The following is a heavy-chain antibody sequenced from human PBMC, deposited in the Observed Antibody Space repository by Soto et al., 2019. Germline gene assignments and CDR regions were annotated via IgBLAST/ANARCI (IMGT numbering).Heavy chain of an antibody. CDR2: IYYSGST. CDR1: GGSISSYY. CDR3: ARAPYYDFWSGYYTSWFDP. Sequence: SETLSLTCTVSGGSISSYYWSWIRQPPGKGLEWIGYIYYSGSTNYNPSLKSRVTISVDTSKNQFSLKLSSVTAADTAVYYCARAPYYDFWSGYYTSWFDPWGQGTLVTVSS. D-gene: IGHD3-3*01. V-gene: IGHV4-59*01. J-gene: IGHJ5*02.